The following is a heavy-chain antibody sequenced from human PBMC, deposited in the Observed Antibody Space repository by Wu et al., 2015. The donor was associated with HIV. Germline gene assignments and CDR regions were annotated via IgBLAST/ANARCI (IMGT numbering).Heavy chain of an antibody. Sequence: QVQLAQSGAEVKKSGTSVKVSCQTSGYPFGTYGINWVRQAPGQGLEWLGWISPYDGKTVYRQKFQGRVTMTRDTPTTTVYMELRTLTSDDTAVYYCARASWGIVVVPAATRDDAFDIWGQGTMVTVSS. D-gene: IGHD2-2*01. CDR3: ARASWGIVVVPAATRDDAFDI. CDR2: ISPYDGKT. J-gene: IGHJ3*02. CDR1: GYPFGTYG. V-gene: IGHV1-18*01.